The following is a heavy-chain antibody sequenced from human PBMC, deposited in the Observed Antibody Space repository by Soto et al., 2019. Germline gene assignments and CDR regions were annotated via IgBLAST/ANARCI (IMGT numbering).Heavy chain of an antibody. CDR3: ARHGDYFGLDNWFDS. D-gene: IGHD3-9*01. Sequence: PGESLKISCNTSGFTFTTTWIGWVRQMPGKGLELMGVIYPGDSDTRYDPSFQGQVTISADKSISTTFLQWSSLTASDTAIYYCARHGDYFGLDNWFDSWGQGTLVTVSS. V-gene: IGHV5-51*01. CDR2: IYPGDSDT. CDR1: GFTFTTTW. J-gene: IGHJ5*01.